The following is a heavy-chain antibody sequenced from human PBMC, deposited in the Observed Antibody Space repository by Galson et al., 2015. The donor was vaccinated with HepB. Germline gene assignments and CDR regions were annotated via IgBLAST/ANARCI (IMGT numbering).Heavy chain of an antibody. CDR2: VNGNGIFT. Sequence: SLRLSCAASGFTFTSSGMSWVRQAPGKGLEWVATVNGNGIFTYHADSVKGRFTVSKDISKNTVYLQMNSLRGEDTALYYCAKDDPLLSFYASWGQGALVTVSS. CDR3: AKDDPLLSFYAS. V-gene: IGHV3-23*01. CDR1: GFTFTSSG. D-gene: IGHD2/OR15-2a*01. J-gene: IGHJ4*02.